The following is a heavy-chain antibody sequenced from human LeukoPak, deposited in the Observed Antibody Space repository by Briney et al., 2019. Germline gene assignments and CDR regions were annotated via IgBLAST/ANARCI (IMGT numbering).Heavy chain of an antibody. Sequence: GGSLRLSCAASGFTFSSYEMNWVRQAPGKGLEWISHISSSGGTIYYADSVNGRFIISRDNARNSLYLQMISLRAEDTAVYFCARDSLFCTGGSCYSNYFDYWGQGTLVTVSS. CDR2: ISSSGGTI. V-gene: IGHV3-48*03. D-gene: IGHD2-15*01. CDR1: GFTFSSYE. J-gene: IGHJ4*02. CDR3: ARDSLFCTGGSCYSNYFDY.